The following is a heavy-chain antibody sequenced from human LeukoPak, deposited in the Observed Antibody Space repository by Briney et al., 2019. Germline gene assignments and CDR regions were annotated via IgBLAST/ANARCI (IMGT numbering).Heavy chain of an antibody. CDR2: ISSSGGTI. V-gene: IGHV3-48*03. CDR1: GFTFSSYE. D-gene: IGHD5-18*01. CDR3: AREGYTYGYGSWSDP. Sequence: GGSLRLSCAASGFTFSSYEMNWVRQAPGKGLEWVSYISSSGGTIYYADSVKGRFTISRDNAKNSLSLQMNSLRAEDTAVYYCAREGYTYGYGSWSDPWGQGTLVTVSS. J-gene: IGHJ5*02.